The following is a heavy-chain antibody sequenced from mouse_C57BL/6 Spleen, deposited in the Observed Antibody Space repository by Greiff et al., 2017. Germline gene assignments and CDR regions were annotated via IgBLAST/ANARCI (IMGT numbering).Heavy chain of an antibody. CDR1: GYTFTGYW. D-gene: IGHD2-3*01. CDR2: ILPGSGST. V-gene: IGHV1-9*01. J-gene: IGHJ4*01. CDR3: ARCGYYAGYAMDY. Sequence: QVQLQQPGAELLKPGASVKLSCKATGYTFTGYWIEWVKQRPGHGLEWIGEILPGSGSTNYNDKFKGKATFTADTSSNTAYMQLSSLTSEDSAIYDCARCGYYAGYAMDYWGQGTSVTVSS.